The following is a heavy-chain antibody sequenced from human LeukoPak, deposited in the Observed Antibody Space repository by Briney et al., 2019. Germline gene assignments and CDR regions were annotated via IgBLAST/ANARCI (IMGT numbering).Heavy chain of an antibody. D-gene: IGHD6-6*01. J-gene: IGHJ3*02. CDR2: ISLGGGST. CDR1: GYTFTGYY. Sequence: ASVKVSCNASGYTFTGYYMHWVRQAPGQGLEWMGIISLGGGSTNYAQKFQGRITMTRDMSTTTVYMDLSSLRSEDTAVYYCATSSIAARDPRKNAFDIWGQGTMVTVSS. CDR3: ATSSIAARDPRKNAFDI. V-gene: IGHV1-46*01.